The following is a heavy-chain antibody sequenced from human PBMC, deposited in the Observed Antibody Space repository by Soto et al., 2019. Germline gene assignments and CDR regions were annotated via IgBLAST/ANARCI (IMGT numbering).Heavy chain of an antibody. J-gene: IGHJ5*02. CDR3: AKFAKSGVVVVSFGA. V-gene: IGHV3-23*01. Sequence: GGSLRLSCGTSGFTFASFGMGWVRMAPGTGLYWDSGISSSGRRTYYADSVKGRFTISRDNSKNTLYLESVILRGDDTAVYYGAKFAKSGVVVVSFGAWGQGAGVTVSS. CDR2: ISSSGRRT. D-gene: IGHD3-16*02. CDR1: GFTFASFG.